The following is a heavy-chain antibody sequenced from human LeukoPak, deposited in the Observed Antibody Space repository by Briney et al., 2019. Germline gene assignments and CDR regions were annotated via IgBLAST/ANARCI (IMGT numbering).Heavy chain of an antibody. V-gene: IGHV3-48*03. CDR1: GFTFSSYE. J-gene: IGHJ4*02. Sequence: PGGSLRLSCAASGFTFSSYEMNWVRQAPGKGLEWVSYISSSGSTIYYADSVKGRFTISRDNAKNSLYLQMNSLRAEDTAVYYCARGDLQPWTTVTTYDYWGQGTLVTVSS. CDR3: ARGDLQPWTTVTTYDY. CDR2: ISSSGSTI. D-gene: IGHD4-17*01.